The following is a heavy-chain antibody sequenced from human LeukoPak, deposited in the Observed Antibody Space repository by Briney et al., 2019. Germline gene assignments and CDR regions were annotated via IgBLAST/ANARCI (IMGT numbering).Heavy chain of an antibody. CDR2: ISSSSSYI. D-gene: IGHD6-19*01. Sequence: PGGSLSLSCAASGFTFSSYSMNWVRQAPGKGLEWVSSISSSSSYIYYADSVKGRFTISRDNPKNTLYLQMNSLRAEDTAVYYCAKRSAESSGYFDYWGQGTLVTVSS. CDR1: GFTFSSYS. CDR3: AKRSAESSGYFDY. V-gene: IGHV3-21*04. J-gene: IGHJ4*02.